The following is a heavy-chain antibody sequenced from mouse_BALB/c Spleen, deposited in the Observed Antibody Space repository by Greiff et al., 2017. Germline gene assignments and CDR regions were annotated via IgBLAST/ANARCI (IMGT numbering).Heavy chain of an antibody. Sequence: VMLVESGPGLVAPSQSLSITCTVSGFSLTSYGVHWVRQPPGKGLEWLGVIWAGGSTNYNSALMSRLSISKDNSKSQVFLKMNSLQTDDTAMYYCAREGGITTTRDAMDYWGQGTSVTVSS. CDR3: AREGGITTTRDAMDY. CDR1: GFSLTSYG. J-gene: IGHJ4*01. V-gene: IGHV2-9*02. CDR2: IWAGGST. D-gene: IGHD2-4*01.